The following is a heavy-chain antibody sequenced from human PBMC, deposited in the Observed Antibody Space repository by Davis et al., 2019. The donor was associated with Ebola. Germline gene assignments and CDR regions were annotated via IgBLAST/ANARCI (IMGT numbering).Heavy chain of an antibody. CDR2: ISSSSSTI. Sequence: GGSLRLSCAASGFTSSSYSMNWVRQAPGKGLEWVSYISSSSSTIYYPDSVKGRFTISRDNAKNSLYLQMNSLRDEDTAVYYCARDLEIAVAAPDRDYWGQGTLVTVSS. V-gene: IGHV3-48*02. CDR1: GFTSSSYS. CDR3: ARDLEIAVAAPDRDY. D-gene: IGHD6-19*01. J-gene: IGHJ4*02.